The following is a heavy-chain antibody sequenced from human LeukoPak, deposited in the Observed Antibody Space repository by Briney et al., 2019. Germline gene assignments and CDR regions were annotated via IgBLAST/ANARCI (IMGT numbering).Heavy chain of an antibody. CDR3: ARVARDGDYVFDY. CDR2: IYYSGST. Sequence: PSETLSLTCTVSGGFISSYYWSWIRQPPGKGLEWIGYIYYSGSTNYNPSLKSRVTISVDTSKNQFSLKVSSVTAADTAVYYCARVARDGDYVFDYWGQGTLVTVSS. D-gene: IGHD4-17*01. J-gene: IGHJ4*02. CDR1: GGFISSYY. V-gene: IGHV4-59*01.